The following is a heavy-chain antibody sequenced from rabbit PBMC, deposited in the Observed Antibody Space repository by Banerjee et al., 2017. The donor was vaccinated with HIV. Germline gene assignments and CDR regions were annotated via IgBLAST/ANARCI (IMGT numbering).Heavy chain of an antibody. CDR1: GIDFSRYYY. CDR2: IYSNTGNT. Sequence: QQQLEESGGGLVKPGGTLTLTCKAPGIDFSRYYYMCWVRQAPGKGLELIACIYSNTGNTVYASWAKGPFTISKTSSTTVTLQMTSLTAADTATYFCARGYGAATGLDLWGPGTLVTVS. CDR3: ARGYGAATGLDL. J-gene: IGHJ3*01. V-gene: IGHV1S45*01. D-gene: IGHD6-1*01.